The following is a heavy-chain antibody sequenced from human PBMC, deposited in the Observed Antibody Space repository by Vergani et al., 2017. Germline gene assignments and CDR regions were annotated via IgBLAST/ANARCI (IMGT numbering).Heavy chain of an antibody. CDR1: GGTFSSYA. Sequence: QVQLVQSGAEVKKPGSSVKVSCKASGGTFSSYAISWVRQAPGQGLEWMGGIIPIFGTANYAQKFQGRVTITADESTSTAYMELGSLRSEDTAVYYCAGEGVGYCSGGSCNWFDPWGQGTLVTVSS. V-gene: IGHV1-69*12. J-gene: IGHJ5*02. CDR2: IIPIFGTA. CDR3: AGEGVGYCSGGSCNWFDP. D-gene: IGHD2-15*01.